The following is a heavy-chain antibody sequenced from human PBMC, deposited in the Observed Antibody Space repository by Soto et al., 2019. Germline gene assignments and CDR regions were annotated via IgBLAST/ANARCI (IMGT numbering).Heavy chain of an antibody. CDR1: GDSISSRNYC. J-gene: IGHJ4*02. V-gene: IGHV4-39*07. Sequence: PSETLSLTWTVSGDSISSRNYCWGWIRQPPGKELEWIGDIYHSGSTYYNPSLKSRVAMSVDTSKNQFSLKLSSVTAADTAVYYCASIRSGSYVFDYWGQGTLVTVSS. D-gene: IGHD1-26*01. CDR3: ASIRSGSYVFDY. CDR2: IYHSGST.